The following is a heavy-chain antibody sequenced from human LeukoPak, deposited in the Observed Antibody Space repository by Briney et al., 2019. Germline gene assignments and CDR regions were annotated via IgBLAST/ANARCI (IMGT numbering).Heavy chain of an antibody. CDR3: ARGGLAHDAFDI. D-gene: IGHD3-3*02. CDR2: IYYSGST. CDR1: GGSISSYY. J-gene: IGHJ3*02. V-gene: IGHV4-59*01. Sequence: PSETLSLTCTVSGGSISSYYWSWIRQPPGKGLEWIGYIYYSGSTNYNPSLKSRVAISVDTSKNQFSLKLSSVTAADTAVYYCARGGLAHDAFDIWGQGTMVTVSS.